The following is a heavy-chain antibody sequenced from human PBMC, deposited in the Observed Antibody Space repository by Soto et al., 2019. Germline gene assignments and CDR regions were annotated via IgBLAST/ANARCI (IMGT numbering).Heavy chain of an antibody. CDR1: GFTFSDFW. D-gene: IGHD2-21*01. CDR3: ARGVIPAN. V-gene: IGHV3-7*01. J-gene: IGHJ4*02. CDR2: INQDGTDK. Sequence: GGSLRLSCAASGFTFSDFWMTWVRQAPGKGLEWVGHINQDGTDKYYVDSVKGRFTISRDNAKNSLSLQMDSLRAEDTAIYYCARGVIPANWGQGTLVTVST.